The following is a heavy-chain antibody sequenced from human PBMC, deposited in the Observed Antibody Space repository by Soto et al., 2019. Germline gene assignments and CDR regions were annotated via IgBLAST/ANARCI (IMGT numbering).Heavy chain of an antibody. CDR3: ARAGGTTVTGLWHFDS. CDR2: IWYDGTQK. Sequence: QVQLEESGGGVVQPGRSLRLYCEASGFTFNTYSMHWVRQPPCKGLEWLAAIWYDGTQKYYADSLKGRFIISRDSSKNTLYWEMNSLRAEDTAVYYFARAGGTTVTGLWHFDSWGQGTLVTVSS. D-gene: IGHD4-17*01. V-gene: IGHV3-33*01. CDR1: GFTFNTYS. J-gene: IGHJ4*02.